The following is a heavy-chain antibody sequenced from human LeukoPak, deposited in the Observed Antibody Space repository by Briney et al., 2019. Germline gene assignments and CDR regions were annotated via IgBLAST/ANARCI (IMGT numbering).Heavy chain of an antibody. V-gene: IGHV1-2*02. CDR1: GYTFTGYY. D-gene: IGHD6-13*01. CDR3: ARDPGGSSAGDY. CDR2: INPNSGGT. Sequence: ASVKVSCKASGYTFTGYYMHWVRQAPGQGLEWMGWINPNSGGTNYAQKFQGRVTMTRDTSISTAYMELSRLRSDDTAVYYCARDPGGSSAGDYWGQGTLVTVSS. J-gene: IGHJ4*02.